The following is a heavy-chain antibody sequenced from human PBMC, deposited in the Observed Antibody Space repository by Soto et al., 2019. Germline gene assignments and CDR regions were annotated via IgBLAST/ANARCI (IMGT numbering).Heavy chain of an antibody. V-gene: IGHV1-69*01. D-gene: IGHD6-19*01. CDR3: ARDRLVSGLTSWFDP. CDR1: GGTFSSYA. J-gene: IGHJ5*02. CDR2: IIPIFGTA. Sequence: QVQLVQSGAEVKKPGSSVKVSCKASGGTFSSYAISWVRQAPGQGLERMGGIIPIFGTANYAQKFQGRVTITADESTSTAYMELSSVRSEDTAVYYCARDRLVSGLTSWFDPWGQGTLVTVSS.